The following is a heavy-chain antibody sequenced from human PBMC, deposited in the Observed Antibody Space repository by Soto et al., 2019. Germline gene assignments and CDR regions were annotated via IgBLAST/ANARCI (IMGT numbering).Heavy chain of an antibody. J-gene: IGHJ4*02. CDR3: ARGGLYYDSSRLIDY. CDR2: INHSGST. CDR1: GGSFSGYY. D-gene: IGHD3-22*01. Sequence: SETLSLTCAVYGGSFSGYYWSWIRQPPGKGLEWIGEINHSGSTNYNPSLKSRVTISVDTSKNQFSLKLSSVTAADTAVYYCARGGLYYDSSRLIDYWGQGTLVTVSS. V-gene: IGHV4-34*01.